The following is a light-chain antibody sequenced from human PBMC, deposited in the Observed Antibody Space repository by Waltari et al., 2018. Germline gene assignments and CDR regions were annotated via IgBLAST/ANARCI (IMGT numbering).Light chain of an antibody. Sequence: QSALTQPLSVSGSPGQSVTISCSGTTSDIGPYSRVSWYQQTPGTAPNLLIYEVTKRPSGVPDRFSGSKSGDTASLTISGLLAEDESVYYCSSYTTAGSWVFGGGTKVTVL. CDR1: TSDIGPYSR. CDR2: EVT. J-gene: IGLJ3*02. CDR3: SSYTTAGSWV. V-gene: IGLV2-18*02.